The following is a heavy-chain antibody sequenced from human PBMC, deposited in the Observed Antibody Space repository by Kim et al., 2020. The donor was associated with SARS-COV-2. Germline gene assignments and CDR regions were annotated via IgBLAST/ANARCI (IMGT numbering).Heavy chain of an antibody. V-gene: IGHV3-33*05. CDR1: GFTFSIYG. CDR2: ISYDGKIQ. D-gene: IGHD2-21*01. CDR3: ARDILVAGKTDWYAGDH. Sequence: GGSLRLSCAASGFTFSIYGMHWVRQAPGKGLEWLALISYDGKIQYYTDSLRGRFTISRDNSENTLYLQMTSLRAEDTAIYYCARDILVAGKTDWYAGDHWGQGTLVTVSS. J-gene: IGHJ4*02.